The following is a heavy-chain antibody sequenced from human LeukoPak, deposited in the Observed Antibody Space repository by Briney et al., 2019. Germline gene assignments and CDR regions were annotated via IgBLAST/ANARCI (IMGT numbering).Heavy chain of an antibody. D-gene: IGHD3-16*01. V-gene: IGHV3-66*01. CDR2: IYSDGRT. Sequence: PGRSLRLSCAASGFTFSSYGMHWVRQAPGKGLEWVSVIYSDGRTYYADSVKGRFTISRDTSNNALHLQMNSLRAEDTAVYYCARDRNALGGGWFDPWGQGTLVTVSS. CDR3: ARDRNALGGGWFDP. CDR1: GFTFSSYG. J-gene: IGHJ5*02.